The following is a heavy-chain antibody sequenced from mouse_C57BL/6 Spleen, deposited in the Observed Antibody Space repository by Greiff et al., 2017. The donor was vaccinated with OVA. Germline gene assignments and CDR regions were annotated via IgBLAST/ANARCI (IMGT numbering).Heavy chain of an antibody. V-gene: IGHV5-16*01. CDR2: INYDGSST. CDR3: ARDNGGYFDY. Sequence: EVQLQQSEGGLVQPGSSMKLSCTASGFTFSDYYMAWVRQVPEKGLEWVANINYDGSSTYYLDSLKSRFIISRDNAKNILYLQMSSRKSEDTATYYCARDNGGYFDYWGQGTTLTVSS. CDR1: GFTFSDYY. J-gene: IGHJ2*01.